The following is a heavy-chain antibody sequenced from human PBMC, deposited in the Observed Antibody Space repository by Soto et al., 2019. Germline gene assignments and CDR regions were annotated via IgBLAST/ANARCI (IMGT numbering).Heavy chain of an antibody. D-gene: IGHD2-2*01. V-gene: IGHV3-30*18. CDR2: ISYDGSNK. CDR3: AKDYRLVIPTGHEGVFDY. CDR1: GFRFSGYG. J-gene: IGHJ4*02. Sequence: QVPLVESGGGVVQPGRSLRLSCAASGFRFSGYGMYWVRQAPGKGLEWISVISYDGSNKYYADSVKGRFTISRDNSKNTLSLQMNSLRDEDTAVYYCAKDYRLVIPTGHEGVFDYWGQGTRVTVSS.